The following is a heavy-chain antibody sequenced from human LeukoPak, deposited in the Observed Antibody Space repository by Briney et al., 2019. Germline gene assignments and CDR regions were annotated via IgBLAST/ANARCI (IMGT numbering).Heavy chain of an antibody. CDR1: GGSFSGYY. V-gene: IGHV4-34*01. Sequence: PSETLSLTCAVYGGSFSGYYWSWIRQPPGKGLEWIGEINHSGSTNYNPSLKSRVTISVDTSKNQFSLKLSFVTAADTAVYYCARSPLYYYDSSGYYSTGYYYYMDVWGKGTTVTVSS. D-gene: IGHD3-22*01. CDR3: ARSPLYYYDSSGYYSTGYYYYMDV. J-gene: IGHJ6*03. CDR2: INHSGST.